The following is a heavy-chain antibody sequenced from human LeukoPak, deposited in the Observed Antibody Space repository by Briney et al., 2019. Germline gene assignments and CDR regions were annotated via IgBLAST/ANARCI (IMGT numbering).Heavy chain of an antibody. CDR3: ARGGGLDV. Sequence: PGGSLRLSCAASGITFSSYWMNWARQAPGKGLEWVASINHNGNVNYYVDSVKGRFTISRDNAKNSLYVQMSNLRAEDTAVYFCARGGGLDVWGQGATVTVSS. CDR2: INHNGNVN. CDR1: GITFSSYW. J-gene: IGHJ6*02. V-gene: IGHV3-7*03. D-gene: IGHD3-16*01.